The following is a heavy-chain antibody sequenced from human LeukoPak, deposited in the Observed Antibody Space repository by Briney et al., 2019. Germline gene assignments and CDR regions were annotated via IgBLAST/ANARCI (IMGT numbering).Heavy chain of an antibody. D-gene: IGHD1-1*01. V-gene: IGHV4-4*07. CDR3: ARDGTTGTFDY. Sequence: PSESPSLTCTVPGGSLSSYYWSWIRQPAGKGLEWIGRIYTSGSTNYNPSLKSRVTMSVDTSKNHFSLKLSSVTAADTAVYYCARDGTTGTFDYWGQGTLVTVSS. CDR1: GGSLSSYY. CDR2: IYTSGST. J-gene: IGHJ4*02.